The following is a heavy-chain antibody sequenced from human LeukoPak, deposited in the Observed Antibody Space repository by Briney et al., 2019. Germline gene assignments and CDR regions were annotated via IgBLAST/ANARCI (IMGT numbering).Heavy chain of an antibody. CDR2: ISWNSGSI. V-gene: IGHV3-9*02. CDR3: AKVGVAAAGPFDY. J-gene: IGHJ4*02. CDR1: GFTSDDYA. D-gene: IGHD6-13*01. Sequence: GGSLRLSCAASGFTSDDYAMNWVRQAPGKGLEWVSGISWNSGSIGYADSVKGRFTISRDNAKNSLYLQMNSLRAEDTALYYCAKVGVAAAGPFDYWGQGTLVTVSS.